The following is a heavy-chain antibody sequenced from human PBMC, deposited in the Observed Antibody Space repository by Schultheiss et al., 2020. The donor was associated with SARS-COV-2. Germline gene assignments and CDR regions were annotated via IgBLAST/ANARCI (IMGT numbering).Heavy chain of an antibody. J-gene: IGHJ6*02. CDR3: ARGTVVVPAAIVLYTKRYGMDV. CDR2: ISYDGSNK. D-gene: IGHD2-2*02. Sequence: GESLKISCAASGFTFSSYAMHWVRQAPGKGLEWVAVISYDGSNKYYADSVKGRFTISIDNSKNTLYLQMNSLRAEDTAVYYCARGTVVVPAAIVLYTKRYGMDVWGQGTTVTVSS. CDR1: GFTFSSYA. V-gene: IGHV3-30*04.